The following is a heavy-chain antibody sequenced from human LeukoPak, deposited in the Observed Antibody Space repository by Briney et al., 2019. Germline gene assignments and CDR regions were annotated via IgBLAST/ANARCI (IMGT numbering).Heavy chain of an antibody. V-gene: IGHV3-74*01. CDR1: GFTFSSYW. CDR2: INSDGANT. Sequence: GGSLRLSCAVSGFTFSSYWMHWVRQAPGKGLVWVSRINSDGANTNYADSVKGRFTISRDNAKNTLYLQMNSLSAEDTAVYYCARGHFWEWLSDLYYWGQGTLVTVSS. J-gene: IGHJ4*02. CDR3: ARGHFWEWLSDLYY. D-gene: IGHD3-3*02.